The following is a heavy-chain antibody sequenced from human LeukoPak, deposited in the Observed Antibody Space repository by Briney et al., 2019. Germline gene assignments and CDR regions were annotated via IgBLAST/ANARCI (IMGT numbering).Heavy chain of an antibody. CDR1: GVSISSYY. CDR3: ARETHYGDYDY. Sequence: SETLSLTCTVSGVSISSYYWSWIRQPPGKGLEWIGYIYYSGSTNYNPSLKSRVTISVDTSKNQFSLKLSSVTAADTAVYYCARETHYGDYDYWGQGTLVTVSS. D-gene: IGHD4-17*01. V-gene: IGHV4-59*01. J-gene: IGHJ4*02. CDR2: IYYSGST.